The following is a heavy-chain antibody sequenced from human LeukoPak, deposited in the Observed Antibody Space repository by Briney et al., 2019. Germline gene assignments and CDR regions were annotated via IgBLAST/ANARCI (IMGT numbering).Heavy chain of an antibody. CDR2: IKSRTDGGTI. V-gene: IGHV3-15*01. CDR3: ADLGDYAVG. J-gene: IGHJ4*02. CDR1: GFTFRNAW. Sequence: GGSLRLSCAASGFTFRNAWMSWVRQAPGKGLEWVGRIKSRTDGGTIEYAAPVKGRFTISRDDSKNTLYLQIDSLRTEDTAVYYCADLGDYAVGWGQGTLVTFSS. D-gene: IGHD2-2*01.